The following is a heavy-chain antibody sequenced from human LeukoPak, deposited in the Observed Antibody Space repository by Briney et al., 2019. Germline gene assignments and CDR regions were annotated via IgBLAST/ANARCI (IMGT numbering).Heavy chain of an antibody. V-gene: IGHV3-23*01. CDR1: GFTFSRFA. D-gene: IGHD3-22*01. Sequence: GGSLRLSCSASGFTFSRFAMTWVRHLPGKGLEWVSTISGNGLQTFYADSVKGRFSVSRDNSVNIVYLQMDSLRADDSALYSCAKDANYLDSSGYFIPFDYWGPGTLVTVAP. J-gene: IGHJ4*02. CDR2: ISGNGLQT. CDR3: AKDANYLDSSGYFIPFDY.